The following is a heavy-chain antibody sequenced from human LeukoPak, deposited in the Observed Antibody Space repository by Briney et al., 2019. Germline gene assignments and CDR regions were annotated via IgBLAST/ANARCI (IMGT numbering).Heavy chain of an antibody. CDR2: IYYNEYT. CDR3: ARHEYSGSYYGLSWFDP. J-gene: IGHJ5*02. V-gene: IGHV4-39*01. Sequence: SETLSLTCTVSRGSASSSSYYWGWIRQPPGKGLEWIGSIYYNEYTYYNPSLKSRITISVDTSKNQFSLKLSSVTAADTAVYYCARHEYSGSYYGLSWFDPWGPGTLVTVSS. D-gene: IGHD1-26*01. CDR1: RGSASSSSYY.